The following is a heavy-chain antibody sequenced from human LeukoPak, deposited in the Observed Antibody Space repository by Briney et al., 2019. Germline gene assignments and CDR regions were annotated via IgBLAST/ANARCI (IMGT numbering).Heavy chain of an antibody. D-gene: IGHD3-9*01. CDR3: ARGTGILTGYQLPLYY. Sequence: GGSLRLSCAASGFTFSSYAMHWVRQAPGKELEWVAVISYDGSNKYYADSVKGRFTISRDNSKNTLYLQMNSLRAEDTAVYYCARGTGILTGYQLPLYYWGQGTLVTVSS. CDR2: ISYDGSNK. V-gene: IGHV3-30-3*01. CDR1: GFTFSSYA. J-gene: IGHJ4*02.